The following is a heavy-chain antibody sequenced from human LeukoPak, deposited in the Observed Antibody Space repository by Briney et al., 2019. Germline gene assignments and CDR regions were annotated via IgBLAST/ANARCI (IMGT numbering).Heavy chain of an antibody. D-gene: IGHD2-2*01. J-gene: IGHJ4*02. CDR2: IYSGGST. Sequence: GGSLRLSCAASGFTVSSNYMSWVRQAPGKGLEWVSVIYSGGSTYYADSVKGRFTISRDNSKNTLYLQMNSLRAEDTAVYYCARDVVVGSFDYWGQGTLVTVPS. V-gene: IGHV3-66*01. CDR1: GFTVSSNY. CDR3: ARDVVVGSFDY.